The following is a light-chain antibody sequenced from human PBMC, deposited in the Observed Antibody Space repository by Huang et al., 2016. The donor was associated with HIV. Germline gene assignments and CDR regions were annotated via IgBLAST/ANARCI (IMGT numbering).Light chain of an antibody. CDR2: DTS. J-gene: IGKJ4*01. CDR3: QQYDNWPPGLT. Sequence: EIVMTKSPATLSVSPGGGATLSCRASQNVRSNLAWYQQTPGQAPRLLIYDTSTRASGVPARFSGSWSGTEFTLTISGRQSEEFAVYYCQQYDNWPPGLTFGGGTKVEI. V-gene: IGKV3D-15*01. CDR1: QNVRSN.